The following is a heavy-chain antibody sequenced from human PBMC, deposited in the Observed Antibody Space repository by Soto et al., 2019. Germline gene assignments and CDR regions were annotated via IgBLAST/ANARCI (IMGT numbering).Heavy chain of an antibody. CDR1: GFRFSDYG. V-gene: IGHV3-30*18. J-gene: IGHJ6*02. CDR2: ISNDGSKK. CDR3: AKTRPGYDIVFYGLDV. D-gene: IGHD3-9*01. Sequence: QVHLVESGGGVVQPGRSLRLACAVSGFRFSDYGMHWVRQAPGKGLEWVAVISNDGSKKYYGDSVQGRFTISRDDSKSKVYVQMDSLKPEDKAVYYCAKTRPGYDIVFYGLDVWGQGTTVTVSS.